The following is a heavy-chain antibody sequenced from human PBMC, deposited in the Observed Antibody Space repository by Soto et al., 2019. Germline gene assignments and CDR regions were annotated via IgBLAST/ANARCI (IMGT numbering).Heavy chain of an antibody. CDR2: ISGSGGST. D-gene: IGHD4-17*01. J-gene: IGHJ4*02. CDR3: AKSTVTTSPRIDY. V-gene: IGHV3-23*01. Sequence: EVQLLESGGGLVQPGGSLRLSCAASGFTFSSYAMSWVRQAPGKGLEWVSAISGSGGSTYYADSVKGRFTISRDISKNTLYLQMNTLSAEATAVYYCAKSTVTTSPRIDYWGQGTLVTVSS. CDR1: GFTFSSYA.